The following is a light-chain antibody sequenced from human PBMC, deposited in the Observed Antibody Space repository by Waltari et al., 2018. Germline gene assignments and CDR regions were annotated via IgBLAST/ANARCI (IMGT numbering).Light chain of an antibody. CDR3: QSYDSSLGGSRV. CDR1: SSNIGAGHD. Sequence: QSVLTQPPSVSGAPGQRVTISCTGSSSNIGAGHDVHWYQHLPGTAPKRLIYGNNNRPAGVPDRFSGSKSGTAAPLGITGLQAEDEADYYCQSYDSSLGGSRVFGTGTKVTVL. J-gene: IGLJ1*01. CDR2: GNN. V-gene: IGLV1-40*01.